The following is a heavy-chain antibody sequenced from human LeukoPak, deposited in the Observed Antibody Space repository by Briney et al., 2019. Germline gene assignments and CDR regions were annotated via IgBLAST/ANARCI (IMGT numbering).Heavy chain of an antibody. CDR3: ASINQSYDSSGFYFDP. Sequence: SVKVSCKASGYTFTGYYMHWVRQAPGQGLEWMGGIIPIFGTANYAQKFQGRVTITADKSTSTAYMELSSLRSEDTAVYYCASINQSYDSSGFYFDPWGQGTLVTVSS. CDR2: IIPIFGTA. D-gene: IGHD3-22*01. J-gene: IGHJ5*02. CDR1: GYTFTGYY. V-gene: IGHV1-69*06.